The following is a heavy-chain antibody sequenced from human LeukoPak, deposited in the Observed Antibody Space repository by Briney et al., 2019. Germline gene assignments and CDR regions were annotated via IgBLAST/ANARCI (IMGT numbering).Heavy chain of an antibody. CDR3: GTHAGRTGSDD. D-gene: IGHD3/OR15-3a*01. Sequence: PGGSLRLSCATSGFIFSGYYMSWIRQAPGKGLEWVSYISGSGNDISYADSVKGRFTISRDNAKGSLYLQMNSLRAADTAVYYCGTHAGRTGSDDWGQETLVTVSS. CDR2: ISGSGNDI. CDR1: GFIFSGYY. V-gene: IGHV3-11*01. J-gene: IGHJ4*02.